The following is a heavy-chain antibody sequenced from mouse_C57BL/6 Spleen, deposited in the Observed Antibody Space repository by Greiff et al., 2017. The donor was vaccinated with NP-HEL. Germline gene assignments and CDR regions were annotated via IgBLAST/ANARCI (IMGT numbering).Heavy chain of an antibody. Sequence: EVKLQESGPELVKPGASVKIPCKASGYTFTDYNMDWVKQSHGKSLEWIGDINPNNGGTIYNQKFKGKATLTVDKSSSTAYMELRSLTSEDTAVYYCARREGLRQGGLAYWGQGTLVTVSA. CDR2: INPNNGGT. CDR1: GYTFTDYN. V-gene: IGHV1-18*01. D-gene: IGHD2-4*01. CDR3: ARREGLRQGGLAY. J-gene: IGHJ3*01.